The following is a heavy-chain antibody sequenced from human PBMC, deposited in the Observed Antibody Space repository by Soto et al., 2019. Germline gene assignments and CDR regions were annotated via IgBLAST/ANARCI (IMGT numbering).Heavy chain of an antibody. Sequence: QVQLQQWGAGLLKPSQTLSLTCAVYGGSFSGYYWCWIRQPPANGLELIGELNHSGSTNYNPYLKSRVTISVVPSKNQFSLKLSSVTAADTAVYDGAREHGVAIASIAFDIWGRGTIVTVSS. CDR2: LNHSGST. CDR3: AREHGVAIASIAFDI. J-gene: IGHJ3*02. CDR1: GGSFSGYY. V-gene: IGHV4-34*01. D-gene: IGHD2-15*01.